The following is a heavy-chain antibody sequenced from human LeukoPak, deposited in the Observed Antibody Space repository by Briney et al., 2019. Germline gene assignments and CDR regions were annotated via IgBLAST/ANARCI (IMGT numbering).Heavy chain of an antibody. CDR1: GFTFSTYS. Sequence: GGSLRLSCVASGFTFSTYSMNWVRQAPGKGLEWVSAISGSGGSTYYADSVKGRFTISRDNSKNTLYLQMNSLRAEDTAVYYCAKGVWQLVRYYFDYWGQGTLVTVSS. V-gene: IGHV3-23*01. D-gene: IGHD6-13*01. CDR2: ISGSGGST. J-gene: IGHJ4*02. CDR3: AKGVWQLVRYYFDY.